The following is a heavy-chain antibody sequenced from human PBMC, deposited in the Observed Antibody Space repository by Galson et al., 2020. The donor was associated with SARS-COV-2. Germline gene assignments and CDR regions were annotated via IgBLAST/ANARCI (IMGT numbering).Heavy chain of an antibody. CDR3: ARDLRGSYYGPFDY. CDR2: MSYDGSNK. V-gene: IGHV3-30*04. D-gene: IGHD1-26*01. J-gene: IGHJ4*02. Sequence: QLGESLKISCAASGFTFSSYAMHWVRQAPAKGLEWVAVMSYDGSNKYYADSVKGRFTISRDNSKNTLYLQMNSLRAEDTAVYYCARDLRGSYYGPFDYWGQGTLVTVSS. CDR1: GFTFSSYA.